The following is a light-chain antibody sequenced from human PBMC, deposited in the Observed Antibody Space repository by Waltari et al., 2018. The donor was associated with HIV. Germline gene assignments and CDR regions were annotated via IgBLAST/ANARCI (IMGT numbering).Light chain of an antibody. CDR2: LTRDGSH. Sequence: QLLLTQSPSASAPLGAALKLTCILSSRHSHSAIARHQHQPEQGPRFRMKLTRDGSHSKGDGIPDRFSGSSSGAERYLTISSLQSEDEADYYCQTWDTGPWVFGGGTKLTVL. CDR3: QTWDTGPWV. J-gene: IGLJ3*02. V-gene: IGLV4-69*02. CDR1: SRHSHSA.